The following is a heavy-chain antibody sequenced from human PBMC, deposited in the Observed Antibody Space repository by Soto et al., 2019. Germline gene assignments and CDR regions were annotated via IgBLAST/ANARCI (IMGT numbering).Heavy chain of an antibody. CDR1: GYTFTSYA. D-gene: IGHD2-8*02. V-gene: IGHV1-3*01. Sequence: ASVKVSCKASGYTFTSYAMHWVRQAPGQRLEWMGWINAGNGNTKYSQKFQGRVTITRDTSASTAYMELSSLRSEDTAVYYCARDFSVGYWPYFDYWGQGTLVTVSS. J-gene: IGHJ4*02. CDR3: ARDFSVGYWPYFDY. CDR2: INAGNGNT.